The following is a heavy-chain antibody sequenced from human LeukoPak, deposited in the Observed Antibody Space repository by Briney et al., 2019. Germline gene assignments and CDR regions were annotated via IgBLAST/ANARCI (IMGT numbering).Heavy chain of an antibody. D-gene: IGHD5-12*01. CDR3: ARADEIVATISN. CDR2: MNHSGSA. J-gene: IGHJ4*01. V-gene: IGHV4-34*01. CDR1: GGSFSGYY. Sequence: PSETLSLTCAVYGGSFSGYYWTWIRQPPGKGLEWIGEMNHSGSANYNPSLKSRVTISVDTSKNQFSLKLSSVTAADTAVYYCARADEIVATISNWGHGTLVTVSS.